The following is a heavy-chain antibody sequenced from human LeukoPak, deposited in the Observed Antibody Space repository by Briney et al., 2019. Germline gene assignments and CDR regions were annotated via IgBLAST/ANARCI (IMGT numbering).Heavy chain of an antibody. CDR1: GGSFSRYY. CDR3: ARPSDVWGSYRYYYYYGMDV. CDR2: INHSGST. D-gene: IGHD3-16*02. J-gene: IGHJ6*02. V-gene: IGHV4-34*01. Sequence: SETLSLTCAVYGGSFSRYYWSWIRQPPGKGLEWIGEINHSGSTNYNPSLKSRVTISVDTSKNQFSLKLSSVTAADTAVYYCARPSDVWGSYRYYYYYGMDVWGQGTTVTVSS.